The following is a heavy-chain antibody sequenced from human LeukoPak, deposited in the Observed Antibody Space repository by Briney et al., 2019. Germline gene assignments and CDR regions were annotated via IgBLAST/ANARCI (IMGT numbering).Heavy chain of an antibody. J-gene: IGHJ4*02. V-gene: IGHV3-33*01. CDR3: TTALYDWNDVNY. D-gene: IGHD1-1*01. CDR1: GFTFSSYD. Sequence: GGSLRLSCAASGFTFSSYDMHWVRQAPGKGLEWVAVIWYDGSNKYYADSVKGRFTISRDNSKNTLYLQMNSLRAEGTAVYYCTTALYDWNDVNYWGQGTLVTVSS. CDR2: IWYDGSNK.